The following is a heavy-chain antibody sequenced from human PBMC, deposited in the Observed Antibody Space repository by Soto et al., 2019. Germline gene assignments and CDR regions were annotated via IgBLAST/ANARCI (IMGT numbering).Heavy chain of an antibody. CDR2: ISGYNGRT. D-gene: IGHD5-18*01. J-gene: IGHJ3*01. CDR1: GYNFRNFG. V-gene: IGHV1-18*01. Sequence: QVQLEQSGDAVKKPGASVKVSCKASGYNFRNFGITWVRQASGLGLEWLGWISGYNGRTSSARNFRDRFVLTTDTATNTAYMELRSRTSDDTAIYYCAREGYSSGFDPFDFWGQGTKVTVSS. CDR3: AREGYSSGFDPFDF.